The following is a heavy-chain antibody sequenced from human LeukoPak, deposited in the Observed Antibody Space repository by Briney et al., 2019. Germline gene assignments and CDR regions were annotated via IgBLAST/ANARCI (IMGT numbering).Heavy chain of an antibody. CDR2: INPNSGGT. CDR1: GYTFTGYY. Sequence: ASVKVSCKASGYTFTGYYMHWVRQAPGQGLEWMGWINPNSGGTNYAQKFQGRVTMTRDTSISTAYMELSSLRSEDTAVYYCARLRKSRVIRGLVAIYFDYWGQGTLVTVSS. D-gene: IGHD3/OR15-3a*01. J-gene: IGHJ4*02. V-gene: IGHV1-2*02. CDR3: ARLRKSRVIRGLVAIYFDY.